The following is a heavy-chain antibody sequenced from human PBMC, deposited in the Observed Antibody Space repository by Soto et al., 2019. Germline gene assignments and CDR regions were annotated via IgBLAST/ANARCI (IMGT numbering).Heavy chain of an antibody. V-gene: IGHV3-21*01. D-gene: IGHD2-15*01. CDR2: ITSDSSDI. CDR3: ATTYCSGGYCFSSEY. Sequence: GGSLRLSCAASGITFRSYSMSWIRQAPGKGLEWVASITSDSSDIYYEDSVKGRFTISRDNGENSLYLQMTSLGAEDTGVYYCATTYCSGGYCFSSEYWGQGVLVTVSS. CDR1: GITFRSYS. J-gene: IGHJ4*02.